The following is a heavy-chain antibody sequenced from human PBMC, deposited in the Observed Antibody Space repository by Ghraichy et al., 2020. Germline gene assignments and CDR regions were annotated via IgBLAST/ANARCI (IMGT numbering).Heavy chain of an antibody. J-gene: IGHJ4*02. CDR3: ARESVRGGVGY. D-gene: IGHD3-10*02. CDR2: INPNSGGT. Sequence: ASVKVSCKASGYTFTGYYMHWVRQAPGQGLEWMGWINPNSGGTNYAQKFQGWVTMTRDTSISTAYMELSRLSSDDTAMYYCARESVRGGVGYWGQGTLVTVSS. CDR1: GYTFTGYY. V-gene: IGHV1-2*04.